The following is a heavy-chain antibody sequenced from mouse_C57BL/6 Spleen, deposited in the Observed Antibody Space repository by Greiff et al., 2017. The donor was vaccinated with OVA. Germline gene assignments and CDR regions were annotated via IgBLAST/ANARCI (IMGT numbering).Heavy chain of an antibody. CDR2: IYPGSGST. CDR3: ARCTTVPYYFDY. Sequence: VQLQQPGAELVKPGASVKMSCKASSYTFTSYWITWVKQRPGQGLEWIGDIYPGSGSTNYNEKFKSKATLTVDTSSSTAYMQLSSLTSEDSAVYYCARCTTVPYYFDYWGQGTTLTVSS. D-gene: IGHD1-1*01. V-gene: IGHV1-55*01. CDR1: SYTFTSYW. J-gene: IGHJ2*01.